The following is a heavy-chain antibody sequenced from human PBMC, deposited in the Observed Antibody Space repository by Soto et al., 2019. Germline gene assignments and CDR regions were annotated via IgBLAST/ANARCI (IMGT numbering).Heavy chain of an antibody. J-gene: IGHJ6*02. Sequence: EVQLVESGGGLVQPGGSLRLSCAASGFTFSSYSMNWVRQAPGKGLEWVSYISSSSSTIYYADSVKGRFTISRDNAKNSLFLQMNSLRDEDTAVYYCATAPSGYDFSYYYGLDAWGQGTTVTVSS. CDR2: ISSSSSTI. CDR3: ATAPSGYDFSYYYGLDA. CDR1: GFTFSSYS. D-gene: IGHD5-12*01. V-gene: IGHV3-48*02.